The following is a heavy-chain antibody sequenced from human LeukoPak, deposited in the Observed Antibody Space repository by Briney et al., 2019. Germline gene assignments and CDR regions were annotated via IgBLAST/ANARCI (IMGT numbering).Heavy chain of an antibody. CDR2: IYYSGST. Sequence: SETLSLTCTVSGGSISSGDYYWSWIRQPPGKGLEWIGYIYYSGSTNYNPSLKGRVTISVDTSKNQFSLKLSSVTAADTAVYYCARHDYGGNEAFDIWGQGTMVTVSS. CDR1: GGSISSGDYY. D-gene: IGHD4-23*01. CDR3: ARHDYGGNEAFDI. V-gene: IGHV4-61*08. J-gene: IGHJ3*02.